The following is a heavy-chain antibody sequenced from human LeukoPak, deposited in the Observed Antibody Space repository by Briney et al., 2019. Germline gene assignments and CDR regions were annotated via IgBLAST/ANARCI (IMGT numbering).Heavy chain of an antibody. CDR3: ARTAYSDYSLGF. D-gene: IGHD5-12*01. CDR2: ISSDGSST. Sequence: GGSLRLSCAASGFTFSNYWMHWVRQAPGKGLVWVSRISSDGSSTSYADSVKGRFTISRDNAKNTLYLKMNRLRAEDTAVYYCARTAYSDYSLGFWGQGTLVTVSS. CDR1: GFTFSNYW. J-gene: IGHJ4*02. V-gene: IGHV3-74*01.